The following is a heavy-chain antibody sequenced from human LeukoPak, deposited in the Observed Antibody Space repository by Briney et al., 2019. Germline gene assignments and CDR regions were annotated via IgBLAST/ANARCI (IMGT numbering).Heavy chain of an antibody. J-gene: IGHJ5*02. V-gene: IGHV3-30-3*01. CDR1: GFTFSDYA. D-gene: IGHD3-16*01. Sequence: PGGSLRLSCAASGFTFSDYAIHWVRQAPGKGLEWVAAITYDGSNKYYADSVKGRFTISRGNSKNTLYLQMNSLRAEDTAVYYCARDRVPGESWFDPWGQGTLVTVPS. CDR2: ITYDGSNK. CDR3: ARDRVPGESWFDP.